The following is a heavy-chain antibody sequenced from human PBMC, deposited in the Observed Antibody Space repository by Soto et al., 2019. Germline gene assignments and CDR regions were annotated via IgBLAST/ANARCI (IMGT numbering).Heavy chain of an antibody. CDR2: ISGSGGST. CDR1: GFTFSSYA. CDR3: AKDPPVWFGDFNYYFDY. J-gene: IGHJ4*02. D-gene: IGHD3-10*01. V-gene: IGHV3-23*01. Sequence: PGGSLRLSCAASGFTFSSYAMSWVRQAPGKGLEWVSAISGSGGSTYYADSVKGRFTISRDNSKNTLYLQMNSLRAEDTAVYYCAKDPPVWFGDFNYYFDYWGQGTLVTVSS.